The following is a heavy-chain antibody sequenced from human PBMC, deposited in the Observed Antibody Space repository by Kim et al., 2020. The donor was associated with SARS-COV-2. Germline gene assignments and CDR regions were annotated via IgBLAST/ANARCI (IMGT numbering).Heavy chain of an antibody. CDR2: IWYDGSNK. Sequence: GGSLRRSCAASGFTFSSYGMHWVRQAPGKGLEWVAVIWYDGSNKYYADSVKGRFTISRDNSKNTLYLQMNSLRAEDTAVYYCARELGYCSSTSCSYYYYGMDVWGQGTTVTVSS. D-gene: IGHD2-2*01. V-gene: IGHV3-33*01. CDR3: ARELGYCSSTSCSYYYYGMDV. J-gene: IGHJ6*02. CDR1: GFTFSSYG.